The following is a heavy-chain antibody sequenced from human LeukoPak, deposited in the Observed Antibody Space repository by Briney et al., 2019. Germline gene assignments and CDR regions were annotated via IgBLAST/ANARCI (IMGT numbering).Heavy chain of an antibody. Sequence: GGSLRLSCAASGFTFSSYAMSWVRQAPGKGREWVSLISGDGDRTSYADSVKGRFTISRDNDKNSLYLQMNSLRIEDTALYYCAKDRGYEVVFDPWGQGTLVAVSS. CDR2: ISGDGDRT. J-gene: IGHJ5*02. V-gene: IGHV3-43*02. CDR3: AKDRGYEVVFDP. CDR1: GFTFSSYA. D-gene: IGHD5-12*01.